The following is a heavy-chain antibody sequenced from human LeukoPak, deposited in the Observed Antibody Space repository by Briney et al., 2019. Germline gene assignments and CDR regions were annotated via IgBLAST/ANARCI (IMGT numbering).Heavy chain of an antibody. CDR1: GYTFTGYY. D-gene: IGHD3-10*01. CDR3: ARDFGPGYYGSGSLSFDY. V-gene: IGHV1-2*04. J-gene: IGHJ4*02. CDR2: INPNSGGT. Sequence: ASVKVSCTASGYTFTGYYMHWVRQAPGQGLEWMGWINPNSGGTNYAQKFQGWVTMTRDTSISTAYMELSRLRSDDTAVYYCARDFGPGYYGSGSLSFDYWGQGTLVTVSS.